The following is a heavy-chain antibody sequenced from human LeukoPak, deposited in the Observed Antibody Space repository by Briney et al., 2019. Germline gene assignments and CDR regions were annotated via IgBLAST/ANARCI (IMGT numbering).Heavy chain of an antibody. Sequence: GGSLRLSCAASGFTYSNAWMSWVRQAPGKGLEWVGRIKSKTDGGTTDYAAPVKGRFTISRDDSKNTLYLQMNSLKTEDTAVYYCTTERKPIRYFDWSAPWDPALYYYYGMDVWGQGTTVTVSS. CDR2: IKSKTDGGTT. CDR1: GFTYSNAW. V-gene: IGHV3-15*01. J-gene: IGHJ6*02. D-gene: IGHD3-9*01. CDR3: TTERKPIRYFDWSAPWDPALYYYYGMDV.